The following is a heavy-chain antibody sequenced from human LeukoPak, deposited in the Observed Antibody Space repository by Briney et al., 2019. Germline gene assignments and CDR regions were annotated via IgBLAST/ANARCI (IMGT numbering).Heavy chain of an antibody. V-gene: IGHV4-31*03. CDR1: GGSISSGGYY. CDR3: ARDRYYYDSSSYRFDY. J-gene: IGHJ4*02. D-gene: IGHD3-22*01. CDR2: IYYSGST. Sequence: SQTLSLTCTVSGGSISSGGYYWSWIRQHPGKGLEWIGYIYYSGSTYYNPSLKSRVTISVDTSKNQFSLKLSSVTAADTAVYYCARDRYYYDSSSYRFDYWGQGTLVTVSS.